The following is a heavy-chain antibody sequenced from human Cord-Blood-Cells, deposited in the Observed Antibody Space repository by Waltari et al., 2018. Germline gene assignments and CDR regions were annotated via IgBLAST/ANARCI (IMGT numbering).Heavy chain of an antibody. V-gene: IGHV3-21*01. CDR1: GFTFSSYS. Sequence: AASGFTFSSYSMNWVRQAPGKGLEWVSSISSSSSYIYYADSVKGRFTISRDNAKNSLYLQMNSLRAEDTAVYYCARPFGDNWYDVAFDIWGQGTMVTVSS. CDR2: ISSSSSYI. D-gene: IGHD1-1*01. J-gene: IGHJ3*02. CDR3: ARPFGDNWYDVAFDI.